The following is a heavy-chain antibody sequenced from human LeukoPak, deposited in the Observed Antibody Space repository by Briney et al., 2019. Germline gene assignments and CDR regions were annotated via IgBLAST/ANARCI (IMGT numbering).Heavy chain of an antibody. Sequence: ASVKVSCKASGYTFTGYYMHWVRQAPGQGLEWMGWINPNSGGTNYAQKFQGRVTMTRDTSISTAYMELSRLRSDDTAVYYCARAVNEGCDFWSGYFSGTPLYYFDYWGQGTLVTVSS. CDR2: INPNSGGT. J-gene: IGHJ4*02. CDR1: GYTFTGYY. D-gene: IGHD3-3*01. V-gene: IGHV1-2*02. CDR3: ARAVNEGCDFWSGYFSGTPLYYFDY.